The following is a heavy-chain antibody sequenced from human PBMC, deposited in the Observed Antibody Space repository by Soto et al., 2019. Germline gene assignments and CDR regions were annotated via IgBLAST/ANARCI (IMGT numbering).Heavy chain of an antibody. CDR2: IYYSGST. D-gene: IGHD6-6*01. CDR3: ARDLRTNGHGSSSYYFDY. V-gene: IGHV4-31*02. Sequence: QVQLVESGGGVVQPGRSLRLSCAASGFTFSTYAMHWVRQAPGKGLEWIGYIYYSGSTYYNPSLKSRVTISVDTSKNQFSLKLSSVTAADTAVYYCARDLRTNGHGSSSYYFDYWGQGTLVTVSS. CDR1: GFTFSTYAMH. J-gene: IGHJ4*02.